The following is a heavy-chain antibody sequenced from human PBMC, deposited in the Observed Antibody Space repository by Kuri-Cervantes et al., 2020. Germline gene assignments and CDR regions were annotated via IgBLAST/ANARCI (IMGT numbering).Heavy chain of an antibody. D-gene: IGHD3-22*01. CDR3: ARDTRPYYYDSNAFDI. Sequence: ASVKVSCKASGYTFTSYGISWVRQAPGQGLEWMGWISAYNGNTNYAQKLQGRVTMTTDTSTSTAYMELRSLRSDDTAVYYCARDTRPYYYDSNAFDIWGQGTTVTVSS. CDR1: GYTFTSYG. J-gene: IGHJ3*02. CDR2: ISAYNGNT. V-gene: IGHV1-18*01.